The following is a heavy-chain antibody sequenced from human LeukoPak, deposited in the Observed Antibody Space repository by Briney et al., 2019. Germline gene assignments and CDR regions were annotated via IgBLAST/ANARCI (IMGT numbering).Heavy chain of an antibody. Sequence: ASVKVSCKASGYTFTSNYIHWVRQAPGQGLEWMGMIYPRDGSTSYAQKFQGRVTVTRDTSISTAYMELSRLRSDDTAVYYCARSSRSGIYTPLDYWGQGTLVTVSS. CDR1: GYTFTSNY. J-gene: IGHJ4*02. CDR2: IYPRDGST. CDR3: ARSSRSGIYTPLDY. D-gene: IGHD3-10*01. V-gene: IGHV1-46*01.